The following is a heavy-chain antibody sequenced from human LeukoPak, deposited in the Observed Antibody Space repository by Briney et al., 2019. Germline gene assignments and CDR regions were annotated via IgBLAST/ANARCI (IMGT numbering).Heavy chain of an antibody. J-gene: IGHJ6*03. CDR2: ISSSGSTI. Sequence: GGSLRLSCAASGFTFSDYYMSWLRQAPGKGLEWVSYISSSGSTIYYADSVKGRFTISRDNAKNSLYLQMNSPRAEDTAVYYCARDEVGASRTTGYYYYMDVWGKGTTVTVSS. CDR3: ARDEVGASRTTGYYYYMDV. CDR1: GFTFSDYY. V-gene: IGHV3-11*04. D-gene: IGHD1-26*01.